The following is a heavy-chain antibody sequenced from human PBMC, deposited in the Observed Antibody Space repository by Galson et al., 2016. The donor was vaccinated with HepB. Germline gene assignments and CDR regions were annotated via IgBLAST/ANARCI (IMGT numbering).Heavy chain of an antibody. D-gene: IGHD3-16*01. CDR1: GYTFSRFG. CDR3: ARATIGGSWPYYPYYGMDV. CDR2: ISDYNGNT. J-gene: IGHJ6*02. Sequence: SVKVSCKPSGYTFSRFGVSWVREAPGQGLEWMGCISDYNGNTNFDQKVQGRVTMTTDTYTSTAYLELGSLRSDDSAVYYCARATIGGSWPYYPYYGMDVWGHGTTVTVSS. V-gene: IGHV1-18*01.